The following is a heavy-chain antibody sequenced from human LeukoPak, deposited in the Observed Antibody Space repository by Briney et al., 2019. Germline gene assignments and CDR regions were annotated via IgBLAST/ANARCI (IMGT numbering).Heavy chain of an antibody. Sequence: GGSLRLSCATPGFTFSNFGMNWVRQAPGKGLQWVAFISYDGKDKYYSDSVKGRITISRDNSKSTLYVQMDSLRTEDTAVYYCVRRNYWGQGTLVTVSS. V-gene: IGHV3-30*03. CDR2: ISYDGKDK. CDR3: VRRNY. CDR1: GFTFSNFG. J-gene: IGHJ4*02.